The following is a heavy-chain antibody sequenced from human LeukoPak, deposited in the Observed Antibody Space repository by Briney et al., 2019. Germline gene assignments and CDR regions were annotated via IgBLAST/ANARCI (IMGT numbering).Heavy chain of an antibody. CDR3: AREIGGGHHYFEH. CDR1: GFSFSSFF. CDR2: FYSDALDGIT. J-gene: IGHJ4*02. Sequence: SGGSLRLSCAASGFSFSSFFMHWVRQAPGKGLEWVSNFYSDALDGITNYADSVKGRFTISRDNSQNTLYLQMNSLRVEDTATYYCAREIGGGHHYFEHWGQGTVVTVSS. V-gene: IGHV3-53*01. D-gene: IGHD1-26*01.